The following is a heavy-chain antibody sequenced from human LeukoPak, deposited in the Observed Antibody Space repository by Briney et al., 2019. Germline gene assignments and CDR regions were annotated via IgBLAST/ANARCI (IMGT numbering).Heavy chain of an antibody. V-gene: IGHV3-21*01. CDR2: ISISSSYI. Sequence: GGSLRLSCAASGFTFSSYGMHWVRQAPGKGLEWVSSISISSSYIHYVDSVKGRFTISRDNAKNSLYLQMNSLRAEDTAVYFCARAGRDGYSDYWGQGTLVTVSS. J-gene: IGHJ4*02. CDR1: GFTFSSYG. D-gene: IGHD5-24*01. CDR3: ARAGRDGYSDY.